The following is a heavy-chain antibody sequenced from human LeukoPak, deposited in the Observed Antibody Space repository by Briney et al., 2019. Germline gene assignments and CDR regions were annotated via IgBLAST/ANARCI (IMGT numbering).Heavy chain of an antibody. CDR1: GYTFTSYG. D-gene: IGHD5-12*01. CDR2: ISAYNGNT. Sequence: ASVKVFCKASGYTFTSYGISWVRQAPGQGLEWMGWISAYNGNTNYAQKLQGRVTMTTDTSTSTAYMELRSLRSDDTAVYYCASGYREATMSDFDYWGQGTLVTVSS. J-gene: IGHJ4*02. CDR3: ASGYREATMSDFDY. V-gene: IGHV1-18*01.